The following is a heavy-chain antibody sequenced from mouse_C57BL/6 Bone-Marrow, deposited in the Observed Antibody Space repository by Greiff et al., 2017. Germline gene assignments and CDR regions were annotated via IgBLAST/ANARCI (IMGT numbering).Heavy chain of an antibody. D-gene: IGHD4-1*01. Sequence: VQLQQSGPELVKPGASVKISCKASGYSFTGYYMNWVKQSPEKSLEWIGEINPSTGGTTYNQKFKGKATLTVDKSSSTAYMQFKSLTSEDSAVYYCARRTGNFDYWGQGTTLTVSS. J-gene: IGHJ2*01. CDR1: GYSFTGYY. CDR2: INPSTGGT. CDR3: ARRTGNFDY. V-gene: IGHV1-42*01.